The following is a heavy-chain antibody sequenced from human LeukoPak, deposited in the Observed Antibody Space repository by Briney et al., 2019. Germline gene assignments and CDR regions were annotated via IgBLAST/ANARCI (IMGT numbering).Heavy chain of an antibody. CDR2: ISGSGGST. D-gene: IGHD3-10*01. CDR1: GFTSSSYA. V-gene: IGHV3-23*01. J-gene: IGHJ4*02. Sequence: PGRSLRLSCAASGFTSSSYAMSWVRQAPGKGLEWVSAISGSGGSTYYADSVKGRFSISRDNSKNTLSLQMNSLRAEDTAVYYCAKVIRGSFGYYFDYWGQGTLVTVSS. CDR3: AKVIRGSFGYYFDY.